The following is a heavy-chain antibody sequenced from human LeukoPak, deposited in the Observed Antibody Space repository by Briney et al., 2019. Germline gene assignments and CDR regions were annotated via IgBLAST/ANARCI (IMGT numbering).Heavy chain of an antibody. J-gene: IGHJ4*02. V-gene: IGHV4-59*01. CDR2: IYGNGNT. D-gene: IGHD6-19*01. CDR1: GGSMNTYC. CDR3: ARGLGWFLD. Sequence: SETLSLTCTVSGGSMNTYCWSWIRQPPGKGLEWIGYIYGNGNTKYNSSLKSRVTISVDTSENQFSLKLSSVTAADTAVYYCARGLGWFLDWGQGTLVTASS.